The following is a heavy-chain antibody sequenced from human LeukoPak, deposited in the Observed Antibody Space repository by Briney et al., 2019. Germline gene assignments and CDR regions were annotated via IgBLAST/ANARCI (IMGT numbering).Heavy chain of an antibody. V-gene: IGHV2-5*01. Sequence: SGPTLVKPTQTLTLTCSFSGFSLSTSGVGVGWIRQPPGKALEWLALVYWNDVKRYSPSLRNRLTITKDTSKNQVVLKVTNMDPVDTATYYCSHSRWELFDYWGQGTLVTVSS. J-gene: IGHJ4*02. D-gene: IGHD1-26*01. CDR3: SHSRWELFDY. CDR2: VYWNDVK. CDR1: GFSLSTSGVG.